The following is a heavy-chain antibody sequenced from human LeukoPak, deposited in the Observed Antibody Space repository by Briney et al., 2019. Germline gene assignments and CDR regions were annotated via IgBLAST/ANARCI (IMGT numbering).Heavy chain of an antibody. Sequence: GGSLRLSCAASGFTFSSYEMNWVRQAPGKGLEWVSYISSSGSTIYYADSVKGRFTISRDNARNSLYLQMNSLRAEDTAVYYCARDYYDSSGYYYLDYWGQGTLVTVSS. V-gene: IGHV3-48*03. CDR3: ARDYYDSSGYYYLDY. D-gene: IGHD3-22*01. CDR1: GFTFSSYE. J-gene: IGHJ4*02. CDR2: ISSSGSTI.